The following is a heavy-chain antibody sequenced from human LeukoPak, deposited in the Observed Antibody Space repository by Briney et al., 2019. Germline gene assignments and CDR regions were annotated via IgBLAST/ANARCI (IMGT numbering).Heavy chain of an antibody. J-gene: IGHJ4*02. D-gene: IGHD2-8*01. V-gene: IGHV3-30-3*01. Sequence: GGSLRLSCAASGFTFSPHAMHWVRQAPGKGLKWVAVISSDGSDKYYADSVKGRFTISRDNSKNTLYLQMNSLRAEDTAVYYCAREGATNALVYWGQGTLVTVSS. CDR3: AREGATNALVY. CDR1: GFTFSPHA. CDR2: ISSDGSDK.